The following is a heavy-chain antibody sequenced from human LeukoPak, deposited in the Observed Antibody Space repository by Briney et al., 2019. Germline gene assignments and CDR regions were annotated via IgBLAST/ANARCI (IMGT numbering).Heavy chain of an antibody. CDR1: GFTFSSYA. D-gene: IGHD5-18*01. CDR2: ISDSGGST. Sequence: GSLRLSCAASGFTFSSYAMSWVRQAPGKGLEWVSVISDSGGSTYYADSVKGQFTISRDNSKNTVYLQMNSLRTEDTAVYYCAKGGSYGDYWGLGTLVTVSS. J-gene: IGHJ4*02. CDR3: AKGGSYGDY. V-gene: IGHV3-23*01.